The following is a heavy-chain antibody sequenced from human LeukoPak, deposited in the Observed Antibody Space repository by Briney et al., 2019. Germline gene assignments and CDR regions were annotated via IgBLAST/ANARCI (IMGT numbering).Heavy chain of an antibody. CDR2: TYYRSKWFI. J-gene: IGHJ6*02. D-gene: IGHD3-22*01. CDR1: GDSVSRNSAA. Sequence: SQTLSLTCAISGDSVSRNSAAWNWIRQSPSRGLEWLGRTYYRSKWFIDYAVSVRSRITLNPDTSKNQFSLHLSSVTAADTAVYYCARHKERYDSRAWGNYYYYGMDVWGQGTTVTVSS. CDR3: ARHKERYDSRAWGNYYYYGMDV. V-gene: IGHV6-1*01.